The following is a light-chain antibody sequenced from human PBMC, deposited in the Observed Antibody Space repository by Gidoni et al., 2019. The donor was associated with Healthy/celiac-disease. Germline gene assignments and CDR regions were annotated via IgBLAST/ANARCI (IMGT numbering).Light chain of an antibody. J-gene: IGKJ1*01. Sequence: EIVMTQSPATLSVSPGERATLSCRASQSVSSNLAWYQQKPGQAPRLLIYGASTRATGIPARFSGSGSGTEFTLTISSLQSEDFAVYYCQQYNNLVTFXQXTKVEIK. CDR2: GAS. CDR3: QQYNNLVT. V-gene: IGKV3-15*01. CDR1: QSVSSN.